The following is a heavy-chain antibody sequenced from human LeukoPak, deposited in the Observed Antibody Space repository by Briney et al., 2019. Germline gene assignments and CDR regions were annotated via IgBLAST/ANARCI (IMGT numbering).Heavy chain of an antibody. CDR3: ATPPPYYYDSSGYFDY. J-gene: IGHJ4*02. V-gene: IGHV3-23*01. CDR2: ISGSGGST. Sequence: GGSLRLSCAASGFTFNSYAMSWVRQAPGKGLEWVSAISGSGGSTYYADSVKGRFTISRDNSKNTLYLQMNSLRAEDTAVYYCATPPPYYYDSSGYFDYWGQGTLVTVSS. CDR1: GFTFNSYA. D-gene: IGHD3-22*01.